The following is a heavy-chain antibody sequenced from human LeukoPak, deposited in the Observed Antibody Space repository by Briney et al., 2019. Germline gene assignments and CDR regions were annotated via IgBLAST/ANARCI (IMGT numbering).Heavy chain of an antibody. CDR1: GVSISSSSYY. D-gene: IGHD2-8*01. CDR3: ARHGYCTNGVCYFIDY. CDR2: IYYSGST. Sequence: SETLSLTCTVSGVSISSSSYYWGWIRQPPGKGLEWIGSIYYSGSTYYNPSLKSRVTISVDTSKNQFSLKLSSVTAADTAVYYCARHGYCTNGVCYFIDYWGQGTLVTVSS. V-gene: IGHV4-39*01. J-gene: IGHJ4*02.